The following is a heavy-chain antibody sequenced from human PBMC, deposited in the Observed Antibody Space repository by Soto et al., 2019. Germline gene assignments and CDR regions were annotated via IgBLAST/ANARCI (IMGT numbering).Heavy chain of an antibody. CDR1: GGSISSSSYY. D-gene: IGHD3-16*01. V-gene: IGHV4-39*02. J-gene: IGHJ4*02. CDR2: IHYSGST. CDR3: AREYGGYYYFDY. Sequence: QLQLQESGPGLVKPSETLSLTCTVSGGSISSSSYYWGWILQPPGKGLEWIGSIHYSGSTYYNPSLKSRVTISVDTSKNQFSLKLSSVTAADPAVYYCAREYGGYYYFDYWGQGTLVTVSS.